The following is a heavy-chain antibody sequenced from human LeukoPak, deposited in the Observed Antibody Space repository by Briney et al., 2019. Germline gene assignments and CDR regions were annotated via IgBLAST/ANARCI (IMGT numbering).Heavy chain of an antibody. J-gene: IGHJ6*03. D-gene: IGHD2-8*01. CDR3: AKDIFLYTTNYYYYMDV. CDR1: GFTFSSYG. V-gene: IGHV3-30*18. Sequence: LPGGSLRLSCAASGFTFSSYGMHWVRQAPGKGLEWVAVISYDGSNKYYADSVKGRFTISRDNSKNTLYLQMNSLRAEDTAVYYCAKDIFLYTTNYYYYMDVWGKGTTVTVSS. CDR2: ISYDGSNK.